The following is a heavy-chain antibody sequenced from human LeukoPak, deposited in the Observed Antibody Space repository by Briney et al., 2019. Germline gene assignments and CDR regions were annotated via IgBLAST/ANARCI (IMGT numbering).Heavy chain of an antibody. D-gene: IGHD3-3*01. CDR1: GYTFTSYD. CDR2: MNPNSGNT. CDR3: ARGPTGRTIFGVVIIRYYFDY. J-gene: IGHJ4*02. Sequence: ASVKVSCKASGYTFTSYDINWVRQATGQGFEWMGWMNPNSGNTGYARKFQGRVTMTRNTSISTAYMELSSLRSEDTAVYYCARGPTGRTIFGVVIIRYYFDYWGQGTLVTVSS. V-gene: IGHV1-8*01.